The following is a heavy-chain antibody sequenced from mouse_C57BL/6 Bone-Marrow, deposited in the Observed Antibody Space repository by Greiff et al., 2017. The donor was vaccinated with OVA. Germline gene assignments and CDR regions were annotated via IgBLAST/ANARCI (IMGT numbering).Heavy chain of an antibody. CDR1: GYTFTSYW. CDR3: ARKGYYYGSSWAY. D-gene: IGHD1-1*01. CDR2: IYPGSGST. J-gene: IGHJ3*01. Sequence: QVQLKQPGAELVKPGASVKMSCKASGYTFTSYWITWVKQRPGQGLEWIGDIYPGSGSTNYNEKFKSKATLTVDTSSSTAYMQLSSLTSEDSAVYYCARKGYYYGSSWAYWGQGTLVTVSA. V-gene: IGHV1-55*01.